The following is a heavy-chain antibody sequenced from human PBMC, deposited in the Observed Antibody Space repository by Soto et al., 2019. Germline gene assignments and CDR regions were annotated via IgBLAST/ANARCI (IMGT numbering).Heavy chain of an antibody. CDR2: ISYNGANT. Sequence: PGGSLRLSCAASGFTFDDYTMHWVRQAPGKGLEYVSGISYNGANTDYAKSVKGRFTISRDNSENTLYLQMGSLRAEDMALYYCARRGYGSRWPNVYMDVWGKGTTVTVSS. D-gene: IGHD6-13*01. V-gene: IGHV3-64*01. J-gene: IGHJ6*03. CDR1: GFTFDDYT. CDR3: ARRGYGSRWPNVYMDV.